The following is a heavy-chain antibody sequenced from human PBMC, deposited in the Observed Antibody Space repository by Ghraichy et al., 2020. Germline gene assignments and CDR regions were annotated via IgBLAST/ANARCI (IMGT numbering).Heavy chain of an antibody. Sequence: SETLSLTCAVSGGSISSYYWSWIRQPPGKGLEWIGYIYYSGTTNYNPSLKSRVAISLDTSKNQFSLQLSSVTAADTAVYYCAREGSYDSGGYYQNYFDYWGPGIPVTVSS. D-gene: IGHD3-22*01. CDR1: GGSISSYY. V-gene: IGHV4-59*01. J-gene: IGHJ4*02. CDR3: AREGSYDSGGYYQNYFDY. CDR2: IYYSGTT.